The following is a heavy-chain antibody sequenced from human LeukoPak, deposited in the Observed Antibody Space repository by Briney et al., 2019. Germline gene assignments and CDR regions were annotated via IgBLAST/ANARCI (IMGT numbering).Heavy chain of an antibody. CDR1: GFTVSSNY. V-gene: IGHV3-53*01. J-gene: IGHJ4*02. Sequence: GGSLRLSCAASGFTVSSNYMSWVRQAPGKGLAWVSIIYSGGSTYYTDSVKGRFTISRDISKNALYLQMTSLRAEDTAVYYCARDGGYGSGSFDHWGQGTLVTVSS. D-gene: IGHD3-10*01. CDR2: IYSGGST. CDR3: ARDGGYGSGSFDH.